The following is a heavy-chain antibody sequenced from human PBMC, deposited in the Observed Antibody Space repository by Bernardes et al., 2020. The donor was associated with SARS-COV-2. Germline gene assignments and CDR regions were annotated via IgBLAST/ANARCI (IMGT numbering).Heavy chain of an antibody. D-gene: IGHD6-19*01. J-gene: IGHJ6*02. CDR3: ARDQWRPDYYYGLDV. CDR2: ISGNGHSYTT. CDR1: GFTFSYHY. Sequence: GGSLRLSCAASGFTFSYHYMVWVRQAPGKGLEWVCRISGNGHSYTTEYAASVKGRFTISSDDSKNSVYLQMNSRKIEDTAVYYCARDQWRPDYYYGLDVWGQGTKVTVS. V-gene: IGHV3-72*01.